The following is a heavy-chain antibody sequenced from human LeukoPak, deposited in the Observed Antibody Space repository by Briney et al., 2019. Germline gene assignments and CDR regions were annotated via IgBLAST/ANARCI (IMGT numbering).Heavy chain of an antibody. J-gene: IGHJ6*02. Sequence: GGSLRLSCAASGFTFSDYYMSWIRQAPGKGLEWVSYISSSDSPRFYADSVKGRFTISRDNAKKSLFLQMNSLRAEDTAVYYCARVVDQSGWYSLWYYYYGMDVWGQGTTVTVSS. CDR2: ISSSDSPR. CDR1: GFTFSDYY. V-gene: IGHV3-11*04. D-gene: IGHD6-19*01. CDR3: ARVVDQSGWYSLWYYYYGMDV.